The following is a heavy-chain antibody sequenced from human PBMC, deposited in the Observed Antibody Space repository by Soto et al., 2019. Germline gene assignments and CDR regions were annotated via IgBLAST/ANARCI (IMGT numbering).Heavy chain of an antibody. Sequence: GGSLSLSCEASEFRFSDYGMNWVRQAPGKGLERVAHIDSSSRTIYYAVSVRGRFTISRDNADNSLYLQMNSLRAEDTAVYYCARAIQLWDSYYYYGMDVWGQGTTVTVSS. CDR2: IDSSSRTI. D-gene: IGHD5-18*01. J-gene: IGHJ6*02. CDR3: ARAIQLWDSYYYYGMDV. V-gene: IGHV3-48*01. CDR1: EFRFSDYG.